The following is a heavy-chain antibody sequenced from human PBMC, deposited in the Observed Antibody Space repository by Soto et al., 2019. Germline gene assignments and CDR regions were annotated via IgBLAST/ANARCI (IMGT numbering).Heavy chain of an antibody. CDR2: IYYSGST. CDR3: ARGRTGTNWFDP. Sequence: SETLSLTCTVSGGSISIGGYYWSWIRQHPGKGLEWIGYIYYSGSTYYNPSLKSRVTISVDTSKNQFSLKLSSVTAADKAVYYCARGRTGTNWFDPWGKGTMVTVSS. J-gene: IGHJ5*02. V-gene: IGHV4-31*03. D-gene: IGHD1-1*01. CDR1: GGSISIGGYY.